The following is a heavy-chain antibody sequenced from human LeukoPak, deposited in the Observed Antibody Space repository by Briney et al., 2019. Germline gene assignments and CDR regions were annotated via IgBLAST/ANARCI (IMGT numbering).Heavy chain of an antibody. V-gene: IGHV3-30*03. D-gene: IGHD3-10*01. J-gene: IGHJ4*02. Sequence: GGSLRLSCAASGFTFSSYGMHWVRQAPGKGLEWVAVISYDGSNKYYADSVKGRFTISRDNSKNTLYLQMNSLRAEDTAVYYCARDSIPSASGSYYFDNWGQGTLVTVSS. CDR3: ARDSIPSASGSYYFDN. CDR1: GFTFSSYG. CDR2: ISYDGSNK.